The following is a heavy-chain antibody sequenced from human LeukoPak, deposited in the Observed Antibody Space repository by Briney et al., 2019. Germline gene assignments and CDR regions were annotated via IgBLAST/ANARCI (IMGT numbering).Heavy chain of an antibody. CDR1: GYTFTSYA. CDR2: INDGNGNT. Sequence: ASVEVSCKASGYTFTSYALHWVRQAPGQRLEWMGWINDGNGNTKYSQKFQGRVTITRDTSASTAYMELSSLRSEDTAVYYCASHGGPDYFDYWGQGTLVTVSS. V-gene: IGHV1-3*01. J-gene: IGHJ4*02. D-gene: IGHD3-10*01. CDR3: ASHGGPDYFDY.